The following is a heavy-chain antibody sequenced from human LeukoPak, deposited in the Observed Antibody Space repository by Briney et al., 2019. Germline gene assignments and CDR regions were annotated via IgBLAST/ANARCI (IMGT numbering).Heavy chain of an antibody. CDR3: ARWLRKERAVAGYFDY. Sequence: SETLSLTCTVSGGSISSYYWSWIRQPPGKGLEWIGYIYYSGSTNYNPSLKSRVTISVDTSKNQFSLKLSSVTAADTAVYYCARWLRKERAVAGYFDYWGQGTLVTVSS. CDR1: GGSISSYY. D-gene: IGHD6-19*01. V-gene: IGHV4-59*08. CDR2: IYYSGST. J-gene: IGHJ4*02.